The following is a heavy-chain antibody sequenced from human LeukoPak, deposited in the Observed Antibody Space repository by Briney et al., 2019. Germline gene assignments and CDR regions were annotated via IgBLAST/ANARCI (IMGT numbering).Heavy chain of an antibody. CDR1: GGSFSSGSYS. D-gene: IGHD1-1*01. J-gene: IGHJ4*02. CDR2: IYSSGST. V-gene: IGHV4-61*02. Sequence: SQTLSLTCTVSGGSFSSGSYSWSWIRQFAGKGLEWIGRIYSSGSTNYNPSLKSRVTISIDTSKNQFSLKLTSVTAADTAVYYCAGEGDWNDLDYWGQGTLVTVSS. CDR3: AGEGDWNDLDY.